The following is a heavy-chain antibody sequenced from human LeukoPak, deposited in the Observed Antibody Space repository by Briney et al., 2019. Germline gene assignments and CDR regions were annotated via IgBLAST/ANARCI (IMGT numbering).Heavy chain of an antibody. CDR2: ISSSGSTI. CDR3: AASTIIYGDYVGSFDP. D-gene: IGHD4-17*01. V-gene: IGHV3-48*03. Sequence: PGGSLRLSCAASGFTFSSYEMNWVRQAPGKGLEWVSYISSSGSTIYYADSVKGRFTISRDNAKNSLYLQMNSLRAEDTAVYYCAASTIIYGDYVGSFDPWGQGTLVTVSS. J-gene: IGHJ5*02. CDR1: GFTFSSYE.